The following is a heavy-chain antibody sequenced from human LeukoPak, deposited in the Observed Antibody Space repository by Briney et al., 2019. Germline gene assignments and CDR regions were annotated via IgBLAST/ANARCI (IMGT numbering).Heavy chain of an antibody. CDR2: ISSGSSDI. D-gene: IGHD3-10*01. V-gene: IGHV3-21*01. Sequence: PGGSLRLSCAASGFTFSSYSMNWVRQAPGKGLEWVSSISSGSSDIYYADSMKGRFTISRDKAKNSLYLQINSLRAEDTAVYYCAKDLHYGSADYWGQGTLVTVSS. CDR1: GFTFSSYS. J-gene: IGHJ4*02. CDR3: AKDLHYGSADY.